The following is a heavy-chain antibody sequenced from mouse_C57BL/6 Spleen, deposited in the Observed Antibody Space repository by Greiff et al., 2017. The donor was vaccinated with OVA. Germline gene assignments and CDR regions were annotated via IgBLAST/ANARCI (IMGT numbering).Heavy chain of an antibody. CDR3: ARSYPLSCYSNYDYYAMDD. V-gene: IGHV1-81*01. CDR2: IYPRSGNT. J-gene: IGHJ4*01. CDR1: GYTFTSYG. D-gene: IGHD2-5*01. Sequence: VKLMESGAELARPGASVKLSCKASGYTFTSYGISWVKQRTGQGLEWIGEIYPRSGNTYYNEKFKGKATLTADKSSSTAYMELRSLTSEDSAVYFCARSYPLSCYSNYDYYAMDDWGQGTSGTVSS.